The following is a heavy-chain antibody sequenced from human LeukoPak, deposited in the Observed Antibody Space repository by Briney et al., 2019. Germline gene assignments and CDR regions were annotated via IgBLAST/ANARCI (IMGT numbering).Heavy chain of an antibody. CDR3: ASVPGDYTSPGGY. CDR1: GFTFSSYW. D-gene: IGHD4-17*01. V-gene: IGHV3-7*01. CDR2: IKQDGSEK. Sequence: PGGSLRLSCAASGFTFSSYWMSWVRQAPGKGLEWAANIKQDGSEKYYVDSVKGRFTISRDNAKNSLYLQMNSLRAEDTAVYYCASVPGDYTSPGGYWGQGTLVTVSS. J-gene: IGHJ4*02.